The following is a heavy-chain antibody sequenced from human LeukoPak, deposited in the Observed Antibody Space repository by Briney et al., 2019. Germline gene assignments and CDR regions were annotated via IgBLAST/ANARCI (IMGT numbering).Heavy chain of an antibody. CDR1: GFTFSNYA. J-gene: IGHJ6*02. V-gene: IGHV3-23*01. CDR2: ISGSGDTT. Sequence: PGGSLGLSCAASGFTFSNYAMSWVRQAPGKGPEWVSGISGSGDTTYYADSVKGRFTISRDNSKNTLYLQMNSLGAEDTAVYYCAKDRSDNSSWYCMDVWGQGTTVTVSS. CDR3: AKDRSDNSSWYCMDV. D-gene: IGHD6-19*01.